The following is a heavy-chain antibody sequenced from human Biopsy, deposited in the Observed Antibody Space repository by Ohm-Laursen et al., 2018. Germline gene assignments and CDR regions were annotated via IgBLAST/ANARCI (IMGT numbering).Heavy chain of an antibody. J-gene: IGHJ4*02. CDR3: ARNTGWYGDLYYFDY. CDR2: INPSGSTT. D-gene: IGHD6-19*01. CDR1: GYSFTSYY. V-gene: IGHV1-46*01. Sequence: SVKVSCKSSGYSFTSYYMHWARQAPGQGLEWMGMINPSGSTTSYPQIFQGRVTMTRDTSKSTVYMELSSLRSADTAVYFCARNTGWYGDLYYFDYWGQGTLVTVSS.